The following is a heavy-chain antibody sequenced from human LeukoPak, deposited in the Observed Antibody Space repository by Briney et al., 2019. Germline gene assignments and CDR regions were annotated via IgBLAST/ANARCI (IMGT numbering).Heavy chain of an antibody. CDR2: MNPNSGNT. J-gene: IGHJ4*02. D-gene: IGHD3-10*01. Sequence: ASVKVSCKASGYTFTSYDINWVRQATGQGLEWMGWMNPNSGNTGYAQKFQGRVTMTRNTSISTAYMELSSLRSEDTAVYYCARGSPQGYGSGSYYNVPDYWGQGTLVTVSS. V-gene: IGHV1-8*01. CDR3: ARGSPQGYGSGSYYNVPDY. CDR1: GYTFTSYD.